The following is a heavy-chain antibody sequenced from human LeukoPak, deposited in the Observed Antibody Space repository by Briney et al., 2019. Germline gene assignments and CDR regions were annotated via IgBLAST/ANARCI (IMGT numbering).Heavy chain of an antibody. CDR3: ASGDDSSGYYPFDY. J-gene: IGHJ4*02. CDR1: GGTFSSYA. D-gene: IGHD3-22*01. V-gene: IGHV1-69*13. Sequence: SVKVSCKASGGTFSSYAISWVRQAPGQGLEWMGGIIPIFGTASYAQKFQGRVTITADESTSTAYMELSSLRSEDTAVCYCASGDDSSGYYPFDYWGQGTLVTVSS. CDR2: IIPIFGTA.